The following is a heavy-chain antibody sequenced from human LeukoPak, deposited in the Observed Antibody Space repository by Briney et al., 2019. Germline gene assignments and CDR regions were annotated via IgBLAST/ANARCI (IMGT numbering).Heavy chain of an antibody. CDR3: ARDKYFEH. Sequence: SETLSLTCTGSGGSISGHYWSWIRQPPGKGLEWIGYIYFTGSSNYNPSLKSRLTISVDTSKNQFSLRLSSVTAADTAVYYCARDKYFEHWGQGTLVAVSS. V-gene: IGHV4-59*11. J-gene: IGHJ1*01. CDR2: IYFTGSS. CDR1: GGSISGHY.